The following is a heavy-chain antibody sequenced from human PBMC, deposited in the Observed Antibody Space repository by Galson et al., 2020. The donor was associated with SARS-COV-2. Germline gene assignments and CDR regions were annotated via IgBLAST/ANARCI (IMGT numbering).Heavy chain of an antibody. Sequence: SETLSLTCTVSGDSIRSGNFYWAWLRQSPGKGLQWMGSIHYSGRTYNNPSLKSRVTMSVDTSMSQFSLKLTSVTAADTAVYYCARVDFWSGFYSYDYWGQGTLVTVSS. CDR3: ARVDFWSGFYSYDY. V-gene: IGHV4-39*01. CDR2: IHYSGRT. CDR1: GDSIRSGNFY. D-gene: IGHD3-3*01. J-gene: IGHJ4*02.